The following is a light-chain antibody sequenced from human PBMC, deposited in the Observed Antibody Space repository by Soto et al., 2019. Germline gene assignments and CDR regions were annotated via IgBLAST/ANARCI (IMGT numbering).Light chain of an antibody. Sequence: QSALTQPPSASGSPGQSVTISCTGASSDIGGSNYVTWYQQHPGHAPKLLISEVSKRPSGVPARFSGSKSGNTASLTVSGLQAEYEADYYCGSYAGGNTFVFGTGTKLTVL. CDR2: EVS. CDR3: GSYAGGNTFV. J-gene: IGLJ1*01. V-gene: IGLV2-8*01. CDR1: SSDIGGSNY.